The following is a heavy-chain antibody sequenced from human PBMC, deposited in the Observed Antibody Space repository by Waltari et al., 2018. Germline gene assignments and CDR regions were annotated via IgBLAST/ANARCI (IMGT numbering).Heavy chain of an antibody. CDR2: ISGNGDTT. V-gene: IGHV3-23*01. CDR3: AKDRDAGDSLPFDF. J-gene: IGHJ4*01. Sequence: EVQLLESGGGLVQPGGSLRLSCAVSGFSFRTYAMSWVRQAPGRGLEWVSAISGNGDTTYYAESVKGRFTISRDNSRNTLYMQMNSLRAEDTAVYYCAKDRDAGDSLPFDFWG. CDR1: GFSFRTYA. D-gene: IGHD4-17*01.